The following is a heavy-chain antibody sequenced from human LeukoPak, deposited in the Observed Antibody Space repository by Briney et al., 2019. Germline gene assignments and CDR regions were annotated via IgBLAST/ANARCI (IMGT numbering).Heavy chain of an antibody. CDR3: ARGVPGSSGWYGGFDP. D-gene: IGHD6-19*01. V-gene: IGHV4-34*01. CDR1: GGSFSGYY. CDR2: INHSGST. J-gene: IGHJ5*02. Sequence: SETLSLTCAVYGGSFSGYYWSWIRQPPGKGLEWIGEINHSGSTNYNPSLKSRVTISVGTSKNQFSLKLSSVTAADTAVYYCARGVPGSSGWYGGFDPWGQGTLVTVSS.